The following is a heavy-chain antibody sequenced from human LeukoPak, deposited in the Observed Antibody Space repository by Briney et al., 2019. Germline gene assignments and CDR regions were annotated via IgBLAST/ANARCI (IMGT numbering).Heavy chain of an antibody. Sequence: VKESCSASGYTFSNYYMLGVRQAPGQGLEWMGVINPRGGSTSNAQKFQVRVTVTRDTPTSTVYMELSSLRSQDTAVYYCARGSGDLTNFAYWGEGTLVTVSS. CDR3: ARGSGDLTNFAY. J-gene: IGHJ4*02. CDR2: INPRGGST. CDR1: GYTFSNYY. V-gene: IGHV1-46*01. D-gene: IGHD3-3*01.